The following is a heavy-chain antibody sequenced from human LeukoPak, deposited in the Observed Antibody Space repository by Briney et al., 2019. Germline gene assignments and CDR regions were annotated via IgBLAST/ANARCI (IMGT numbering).Heavy chain of an antibody. CDR1: GFTFSSYS. D-gene: IGHD6-19*01. Sequence: SGGSLRLSCAASGFTFSSYSMNWVRQAPGKGLEWVSSISSSSSYIYYADSVKGRFTISRDNAKNSLYLKMNSLRAEDTAVYYCARGYRSSSGSFDYWGQGTLVTVSS. CDR3: ARGYRSSSGSFDY. V-gene: IGHV3-21*01. J-gene: IGHJ4*02. CDR2: ISSSSSYI.